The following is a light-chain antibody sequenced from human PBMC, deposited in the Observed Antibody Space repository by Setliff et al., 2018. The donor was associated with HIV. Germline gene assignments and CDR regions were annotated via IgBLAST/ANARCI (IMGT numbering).Light chain of an antibody. V-gene: IGLV2-14*03. CDR1: SSDVGGSYS. Sequence: QSALTQPASVSGSPGQSITISCTGISSDVGGSYSVSWSQQHPGKAPKLMIYDVINRPSGVSNRFSGSKSGDTASLTISGLQAEDYADYYCSSYTSSSTFVFATGTKVTVL. J-gene: IGLJ1*01. CDR2: DVI. CDR3: SSYTSSSTFV.